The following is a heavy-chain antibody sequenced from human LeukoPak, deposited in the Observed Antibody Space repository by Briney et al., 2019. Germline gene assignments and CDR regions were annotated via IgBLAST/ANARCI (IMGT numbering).Heavy chain of an antibody. CDR2: IRSKANSYAT. CDR1: GFTFSGSA. CDR3: TRHDYGDYGTIISADY. Sequence: GGSLRLSCAASGFTFSGSAMHWVRQASGKGLEWVGRIRSKANSYATAYAASVKGRFTISRDDSKNTAYLQMNSLKTEDTAVYYCTRHDYGDYGTIISADYWGQGTLVTVSS. V-gene: IGHV3-73*01. J-gene: IGHJ4*02. D-gene: IGHD4-17*01.